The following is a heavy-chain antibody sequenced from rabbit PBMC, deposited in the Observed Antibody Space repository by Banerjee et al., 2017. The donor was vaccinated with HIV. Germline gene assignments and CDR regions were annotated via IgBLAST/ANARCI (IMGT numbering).Heavy chain of an antibody. V-gene: IGHV1S7*01. D-gene: IGHD1-1*01. Sequence: QLKETGGGLVQPGGSLTLSCKASGFDVSSHYMSWVRQAPGKGLEWIGIIYTGRGSTDYASWVNGRFTISSDNAQNTVFLRLTSLTAADTATYFCARVTGYGSTSGHPTRLDLRGPGTLVTVS. CDR1: GFDVSSHY. J-gene: IGHJ6*01. CDR2: IYTGRGST. CDR3: ARVTGYGSTSGHPTRLDL.